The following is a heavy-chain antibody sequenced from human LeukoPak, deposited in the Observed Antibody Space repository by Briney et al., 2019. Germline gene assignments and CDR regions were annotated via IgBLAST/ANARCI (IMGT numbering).Heavy chain of an antibody. J-gene: IGHJ5*02. Sequence: PGDSLKISCKGSGYTFSTYYIAWVRQMPGKGLEWMGIIHPGKSEIIYSPSFQGQVIISADRSINTAYLQWSSVKAADAGIYYCAGRANMHGSKYNWFDPWGQGTLVTVSS. CDR3: AGRANMHGSKYNWFDP. CDR2: IHPGKSEI. D-gene: IGHD3-10*01. CDR1: GYTFSTYY. V-gene: IGHV5-51*01.